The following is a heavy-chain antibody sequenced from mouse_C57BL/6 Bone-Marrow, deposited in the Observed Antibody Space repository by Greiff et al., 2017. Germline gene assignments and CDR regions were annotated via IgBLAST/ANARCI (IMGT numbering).Heavy chain of an antibody. Sequence: QVQLQQSGAELAKPGASVKLSCKASGYTFTSYWISWVNQRPGQGLEWIGEIYPRSGNTYYNEKFKGKATLTADTSSSTAYMELRILTSEASAVYFCARKNFDYWGQGTTLTVSS. CDR1: GYTFTSYW. V-gene: IGHV1-81*01. CDR2: IYPRSGNT. CDR3: ARKNFDY. J-gene: IGHJ2*01.